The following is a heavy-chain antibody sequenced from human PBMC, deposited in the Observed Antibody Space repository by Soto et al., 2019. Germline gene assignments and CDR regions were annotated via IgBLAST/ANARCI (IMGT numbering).Heavy chain of an antibody. CDR3: AARHFWSRPWTARRLDY. J-gene: IGHJ4*02. CDR2: ISHSGNA. V-gene: IGHV4-4*02. D-gene: IGHD3-3*02. Sequence: SETLSLTXAVSGDSINSSHWWNWVRQPPGKGLEWIGQISHSGNANYNPSLTSRVTISVDKSKNHFSLKLTSVTAADTAVYYCAARHFWSRPWTARRLDYWGQGTLVTVSS. CDR1: GDSINSSHW.